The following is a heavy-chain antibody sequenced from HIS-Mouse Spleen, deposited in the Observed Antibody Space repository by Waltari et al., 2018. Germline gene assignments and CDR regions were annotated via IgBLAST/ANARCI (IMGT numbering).Heavy chain of an antibody. CDR1: GFTFSSYD. J-gene: IGHJ4*02. D-gene: IGHD4-4*01. CDR2: IGTAGDT. V-gene: IGHV3-13*01. CDR3: ARGYSNYVPYFDY. Sequence: EVQLVESGGGLVQPGGSLRLSFAASGFTFSSYDMHWVRQATGKGLEWVSAIGTAGDTYYPGSVKGRFTISRENAKNSLYLQMNSLRAGDTAVYYCARGYSNYVPYFDYWGQGTLVTVSS.